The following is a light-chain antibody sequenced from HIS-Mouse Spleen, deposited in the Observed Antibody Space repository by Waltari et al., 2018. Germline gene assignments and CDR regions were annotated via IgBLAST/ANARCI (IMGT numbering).Light chain of an antibody. CDR3: YSTDSSGNHRV. J-gene: IGLJ2*01. CDR1: ALPKKY. Sequence: SYELTQPPSVSVSPGQTARITCSGDALPKKYAYWYQQKSGQAPVLVIYEDRKQPSGIPERFSGSSSGTMATLTISGAQVEDEADYYCYSTDSSGNHRVFGGGTKLTVL. CDR2: EDR. V-gene: IGLV3-10*01.